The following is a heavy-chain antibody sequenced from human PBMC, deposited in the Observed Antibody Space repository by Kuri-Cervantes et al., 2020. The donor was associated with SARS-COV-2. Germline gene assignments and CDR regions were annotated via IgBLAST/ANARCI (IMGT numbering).Heavy chain of an antibody. D-gene: IGHD6-6*01. Sequence: GESLKISCAASGFTFSSYWMSWVRQAPGKGLEWVANIRQDGSEKYYVGSVKGRFTISRDNAKNSLYLQMNSLRAEDTAVYYCAREYTSSSPFESWGQGTLVTVSS. J-gene: IGHJ4*02. CDR2: IRQDGSEK. CDR1: GFTFSSYW. V-gene: IGHV3-7*01. CDR3: AREYTSSSPFES.